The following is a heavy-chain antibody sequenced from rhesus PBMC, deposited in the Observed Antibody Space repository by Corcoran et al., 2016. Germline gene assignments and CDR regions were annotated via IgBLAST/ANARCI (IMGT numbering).Heavy chain of an antibody. D-gene: IGHD3-28*01. CDR3: ARLYYFDSGYGFDY. Sequence: QVQLQESGPGLVKPSETLSPTCPVSGGSFSNYLWRWIRPPPGNGLEWIGEIDGNSGNTNHNPSLKSRVTISKDASKNQFSLKLSSFTAADTAVYWCARLYYFDSGYGFDYWGQGVLVTVSS. V-gene: IGHV4-80*01. CDR1: GGSFSNYL. CDR2: IDGNSGNT. J-gene: IGHJ4*01.